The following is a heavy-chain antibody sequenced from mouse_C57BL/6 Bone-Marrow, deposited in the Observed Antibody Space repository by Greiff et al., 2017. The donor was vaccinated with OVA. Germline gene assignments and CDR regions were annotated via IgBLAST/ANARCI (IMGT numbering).Heavy chain of an antibody. J-gene: IGHJ4*01. D-gene: IGHD2-10*01. Sequence: EVMLVESGGGLVKPGGSLKLSCAASGFTFSDYGMHWVRQAPEKGLEWVAYISSGSSTIYYADTVKGRFTISRDNAKNTLFLQMTSLRSEDTAMYYCARNPCYGAMDYWGQGTSVTVSS. CDR3: ARNPCYGAMDY. V-gene: IGHV5-17*01. CDR1: GFTFSDYG. CDR2: ISSGSSTI.